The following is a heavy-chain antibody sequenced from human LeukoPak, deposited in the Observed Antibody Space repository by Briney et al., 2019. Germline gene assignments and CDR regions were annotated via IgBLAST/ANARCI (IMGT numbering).Heavy chain of an antibody. V-gene: IGHV1-24*01. Sequence: ASVKVSCKASGYTFTSNYIHWVRQAPGKGLEWMGGFDPEDGETIYAQKFQGRVTMTEDTSTDTAYMELSSLRSEDTAVYYCATDLGGSYYFDYWGQGTLVTVSS. J-gene: IGHJ4*02. CDR2: FDPEDGET. CDR1: GYTFTSNY. CDR3: ATDLGGSYYFDY. D-gene: IGHD1-26*01.